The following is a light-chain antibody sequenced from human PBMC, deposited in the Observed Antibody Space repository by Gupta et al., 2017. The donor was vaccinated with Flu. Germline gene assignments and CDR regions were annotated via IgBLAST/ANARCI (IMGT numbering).Light chain of an antibody. J-gene: IGLJ3*02. V-gene: IGLV1-47*01. CDR2: QSN. CDR3: ETWDDSLSAWV. Sequence: FISSCAGSNTNIGINYVYWYHQRPGAAPKLIIHQSNQRPSGVPDRFSGSKSGTSASLAITGLRAEDEAEYYCETWDDSLSAWVFGGGTKLTVL. CDR1: NTNIGINY.